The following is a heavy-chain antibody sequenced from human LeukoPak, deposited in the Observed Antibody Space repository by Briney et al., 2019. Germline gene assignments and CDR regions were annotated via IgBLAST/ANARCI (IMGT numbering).Heavy chain of an antibody. V-gene: IGHV3-23*01. D-gene: IGHD3-3*01. J-gene: IGHJ4*02. CDR3: ANSPTYYDFWSGFRSSDYFDY. CDR2: ISGSGGST. Sequence: GGSLRLSCAASGFTFSSYAMSWARQAPGKGLEWVSAISGSGGSTYYADSVKGRFTISRDNSKNTLYLQMNSLRAEDTAVYYCANSPTYYDFWSGFRSSDYFDYWGQGTLVTVSS. CDR1: GFTFSSYA.